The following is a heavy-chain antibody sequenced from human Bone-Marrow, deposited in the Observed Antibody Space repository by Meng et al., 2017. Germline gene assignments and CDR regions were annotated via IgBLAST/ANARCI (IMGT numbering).Heavy chain of an antibody. D-gene: IGHD6-6*01. V-gene: IGHV4-30-2*01. Sequence: QLHESGPVQLWSSQPLSLTFPVSGDSISSGGYSWSWIRQPPGKGLEWIGYIYHSGSTYFNPSLKSRVTVSVDRSKNQFSLNLSSVTAADTAVYYCARYSSSSLAFDFWGQGTLVTVSS. CDR1: GDSISSGGYS. CDR2: IYHSGST. J-gene: IGHJ4*02. CDR3: ARYSSSSLAFDF.